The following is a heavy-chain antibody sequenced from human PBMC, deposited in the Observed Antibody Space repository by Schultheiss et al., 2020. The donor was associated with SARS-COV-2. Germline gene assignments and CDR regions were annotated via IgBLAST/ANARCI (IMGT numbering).Heavy chain of an antibody. CDR1: GFTFSSYS. J-gene: IGHJ4*02. CDR3: VKEGLGDGKAAAPR. D-gene: IGHD4-23*01. V-gene: IGHV3-64D*09. Sequence: GGSLRLSCAASGFTFSSYSMNWVRQAPGKGLEYVSAISSNGGSTYYADSVKGRFTISRDNSKNTLYLQMSSLRAEDTAVYYCVKEGLGDGKAAAPRWGQGTLVTVSS. CDR2: ISSNGGST.